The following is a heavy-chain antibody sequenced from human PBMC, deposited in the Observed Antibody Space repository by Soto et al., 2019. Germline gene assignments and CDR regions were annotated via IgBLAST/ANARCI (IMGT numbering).Heavy chain of an antibody. CDR2: ISSSSSYI. Sequence: EVQLVESGGGLVKPGGSLRLSCAASGFTFSSYSMNWVRQAPGKGLEWVSSISSSSSYIYYADSVKGRFTISRDNAKNSLYLQMNSLRAEETAVYYCAREGGYCSGGSCYKWFDPWGQGTLVTVSS. CDR3: AREGGYCSGGSCYKWFDP. D-gene: IGHD2-15*01. CDR1: GFTFSSYS. V-gene: IGHV3-21*01. J-gene: IGHJ5*02.